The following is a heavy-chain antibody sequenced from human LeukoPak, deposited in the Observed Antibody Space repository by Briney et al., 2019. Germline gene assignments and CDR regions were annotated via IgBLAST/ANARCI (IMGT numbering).Heavy chain of an antibody. CDR2: ISGSGGST. J-gene: IGHJ4*02. Sequence: PGGSLRLSCAASGFTFSSYAMSWVRQAPGKGLEWVSAISGSGGSTYYADSVKGRFTISRDNSKITLYLQMNSLRAEDTAVYYCAKDGTPITIFGVVIMGVFDYWGQGTLVTVSS. CDR1: GFTFSSYA. D-gene: IGHD3-3*01. CDR3: AKDGTPITIFGVVIMGVFDY. V-gene: IGHV3-23*01.